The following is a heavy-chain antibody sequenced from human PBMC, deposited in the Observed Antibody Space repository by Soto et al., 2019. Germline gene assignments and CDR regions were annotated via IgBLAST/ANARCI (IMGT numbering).Heavy chain of an antibody. CDR1: GFTFSSYA. CDR3: ARDRAPTPRWFGELDLGNWFDP. D-gene: IGHD3-10*01. V-gene: IGHV3-64*01. J-gene: IGHJ5*02. Sequence: TGGPLRVSWAAAGFTFSSYAMRWVRQAQGKGLEYVSATSSNGGSTYYANSVKGRFTISRDNSKNTLYLQMGSLRSEDTAVYYCARDRAPTPRWFGELDLGNWFDPWGQGTLVTVSS. CDR2: TSSNGGST.